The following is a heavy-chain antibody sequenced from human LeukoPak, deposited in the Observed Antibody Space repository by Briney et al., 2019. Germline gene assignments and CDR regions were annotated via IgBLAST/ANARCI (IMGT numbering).Heavy chain of an antibody. D-gene: IGHD5-12*01. CDR3: ARGAIRQVATIDAFDM. J-gene: IGHJ3*02. V-gene: IGHV4-31*03. Sequence: SQTLTLPCTVSGGSISSGGYYWTWIRQHPGKGLEWIGYIYYRGSSYYNPSLKSRLTISVDASKNQFSLKLGSVTAADTAVYYCARGAIRQVATIDAFDMWGRGTLATVSS. CDR2: IYYRGSS. CDR1: GGSISSGGYY.